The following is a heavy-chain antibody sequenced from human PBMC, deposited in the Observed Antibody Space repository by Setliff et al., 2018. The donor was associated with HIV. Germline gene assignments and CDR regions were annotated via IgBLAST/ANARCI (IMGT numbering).Heavy chain of an antibody. CDR3: ARELYREWDY. CDR1: GFTFSSYS. J-gene: IGHJ4*02. D-gene: IGHD3-16*02. V-gene: IGHV3-21*01. Sequence: PGGSLRLSCAASGFTFSSYSMNWVRQAPGKGLEWVSSISSSSSYIYYADSVKGRFTISRDNAKNTVYLQMNSLRVEDTSVYYCARELYREWDYWGQGTLVTVSS. CDR2: ISSSSSYI.